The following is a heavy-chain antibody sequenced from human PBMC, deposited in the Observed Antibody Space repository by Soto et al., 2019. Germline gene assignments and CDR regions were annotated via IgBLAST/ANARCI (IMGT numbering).Heavy chain of an antibody. J-gene: IGHJ6*03. D-gene: IGHD3-3*01. CDR3: ARVLRGDYYYYYYYMDV. Sequence: QVQLQESGPGLVKPSETLSLTCTVSGGSISSYYWSWIRQPPGKGLEWIGYIYYSGSTNYNPSLKSRVTISVDTSKNQFSLKLSSVTAADTAVYYCARVLRGDYYYYYYYMDVWGKGTTVTVSS. CDR2: IYYSGST. CDR1: GGSISSYY. V-gene: IGHV4-59*01.